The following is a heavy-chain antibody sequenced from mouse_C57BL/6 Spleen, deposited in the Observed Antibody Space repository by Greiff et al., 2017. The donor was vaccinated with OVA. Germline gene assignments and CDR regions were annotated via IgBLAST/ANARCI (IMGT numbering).Heavy chain of an antibody. D-gene: IGHD3-2*02. V-gene: IGHV1-69*01. CDR3: ARADSSGLDY. J-gene: IGHJ2*01. CDR1: GYTFTSYW. CDR2: IDPSDSYT. Sequence: VQLQQPGAELVMPGASVKLSCKASGYTFTSYWMHWVKQRPGQGLEWIGEIDPSDSYTNYNQKFKGKSTLTVDKSSSTAYMQLSSLTSEDSAVYYCARADSSGLDYWGQGTTLTVSS.